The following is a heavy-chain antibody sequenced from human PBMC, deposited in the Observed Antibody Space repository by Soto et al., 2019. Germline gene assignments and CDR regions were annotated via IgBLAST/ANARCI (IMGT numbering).Heavy chain of an antibody. D-gene: IGHD3-9*01. CDR2: INPNSGGT. Sequence: ASVKVSSKASGYTFTGYYMHWVRQAPGQGLEWMGWINPNSGGTNYAQKFQGRVTMTRDTSISTAYMELSRLRSDDTAVYYCASISLTIVGLDVWGQGTTVTVSS. CDR3: ASISLTIVGLDV. J-gene: IGHJ6*02. CDR1: GYTFTGYY. V-gene: IGHV1-2*02.